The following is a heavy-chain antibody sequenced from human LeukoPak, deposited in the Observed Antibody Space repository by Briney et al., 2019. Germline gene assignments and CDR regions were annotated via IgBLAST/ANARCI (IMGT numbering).Heavy chain of an antibody. J-gene: IGHJ4*02. CDR2: ISAYNGNT. V-gene: IGHV1-18*01. CDR1: GYTFTSYG. CDR3: ARVSPPPRPRPLGY. Sequence: GASVKVSCKASGYTFTSYGISWVRQAPGQGLEWMGWISAYNGNTNYAQNLQGRVTVTTGTSTSTAYMELRSLRSDDTAVYYCARVSPPPRPRPLGYWGQGTLVTVSS. D-gene: IGHD6-25*01.